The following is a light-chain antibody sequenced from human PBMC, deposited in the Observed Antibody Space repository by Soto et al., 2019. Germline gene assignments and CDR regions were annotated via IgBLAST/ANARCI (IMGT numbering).Light chain of an antibody. V-gene: IGKV3-11*01. CDR2: DAS. CDR1: QSVSSY. J-gene: IGKJ5*01. CDR3: QVRTNWSIA. Sequence: NVLTQSPGTLSLSPWDRATLSCRASQSVSSYLAWYQQKPGQAPRLLIYDASNRATGIPARFSGTGSGTDFTLTINNLEPEDFAVYYCQVRTNWSIAFGRGTRLEIK.